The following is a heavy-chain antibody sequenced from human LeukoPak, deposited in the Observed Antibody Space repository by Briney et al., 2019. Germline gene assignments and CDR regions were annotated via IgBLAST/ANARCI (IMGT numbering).Heavy chain of an antibody. CDR1: GDSIRTTSF. J-gene: IGHJ5*02. CDR3: ARRGGHSWDVGNWFDP. Sequence: SETLSLTCLVSGDSIRTTSFWGWIRQPPGMGLEWIASASHSGINYYNPSLRSRVIVSADTSKNQFSLRLASVTAADTAVYYCARRGGHSWDVGNWFDPWGQGILVTVSS. D-gene: IGHD6-13*01. CDR2: ASHSGIN. V-gene: IGHV4-39*01.